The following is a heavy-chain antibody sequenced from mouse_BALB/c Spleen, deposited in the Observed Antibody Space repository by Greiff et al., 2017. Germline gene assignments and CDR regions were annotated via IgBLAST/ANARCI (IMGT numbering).Heavy chain of an antibody. Sequence: VQLKQSGTVLVRPGASVKMSCKASGYSFTSYWMHWVKQRPGQGLEWIGAIYPGNSDTSYNQKFKGKAKLTAATSASTAYMELSSLTNEDSAVYTCTSSCDYDGGAWFAYWGQGTLVTVSA. CDR1: GYSFTSYW. CDR3: TSSCDYDGGAWFAY. D-gene: IGHD2-4*01. V-gene: IGHV1-5*01. CDR2: IYPGNSDT. J-gene: IGHJ3*01.